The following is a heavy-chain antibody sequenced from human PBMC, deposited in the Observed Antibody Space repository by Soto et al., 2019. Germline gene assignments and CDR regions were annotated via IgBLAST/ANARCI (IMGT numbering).Heavy chain of an antibody. Sequence: PGESLKISCKTSGHRFTTYWISWVRQMPGKGLEYMGKINPTDSETNYSPSFEGHVTFSVDRSTSTAYVRWNSLKASDTAMYYCASPTMTSTSFYYAVDVWGQGTTVTVSS. D-gene: IGHD4-17*01. CDR1: GHRFTTYW. V-gene: IGHV5-10-1*01. CDR2: INPTDSET. J-gene: IGHJ6*02. CDR3: ASPTMTSTSFYYAVDV.